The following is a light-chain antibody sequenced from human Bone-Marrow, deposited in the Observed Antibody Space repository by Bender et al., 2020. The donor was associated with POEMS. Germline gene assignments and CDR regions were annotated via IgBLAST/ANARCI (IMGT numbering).Light chain of an antibody. CDR1: SSDVGSYNL. CDR3: SSYAGNNIVI. CDR2: EGS. V-gene: IGLV2-14*02. Sequence: QSALTQPASVSGSPGQSITISCTGTSSDVGSYNLVSWYQQHPGKAPKLMIYEGSKRPSGVSNRFSGSKSGNTASLTVSGLQAEDEADYYCSSYAGNNIVIFGGGTKLTVL. J-gene: IGLJ2*01.